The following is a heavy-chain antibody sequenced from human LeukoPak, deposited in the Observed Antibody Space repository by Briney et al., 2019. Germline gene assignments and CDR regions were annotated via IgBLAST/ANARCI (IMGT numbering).Heavy chain of an antibody. D-gene: IGHD3-3*01. CDR2: INWNGGST. CDR3: ARVGNDFWSGPYYYYYYMDV. J-gene: IGHJ6*03. V-gene: IGHV3-20*04. CDR1: GFTFDDYG. Sequence: PGGSLRLSCAASGFTFDDYGMSWVRQAPGKGLEWVSGINWNGGSTGYADSVKGRFTISRDNAKNSPYLQMNGLRAEDTALYYCARVGNDFWSGPYYYYYYMDVWGEGTTVTVSS.